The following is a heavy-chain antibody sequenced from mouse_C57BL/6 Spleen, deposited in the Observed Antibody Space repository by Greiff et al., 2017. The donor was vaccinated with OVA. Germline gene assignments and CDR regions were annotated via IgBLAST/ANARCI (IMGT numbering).Heavy chain of an antibody. J-gene: IGHJ4*01. V-gene: IGHV1-64*01. D-gene: IGHD1-1*01. CDR1: GYTFTSYW. CDR3: ARDYYYGSFYAMDY. CDR2: IHPNSGST. Sequence: QVQLQQPGAELVKPGASVKLSCKASGYTFTSYWMHWVKQRPGQGLEWIGMIHPNSGSTNYNEKFKRKAALTVDKSSSTAYMQLSSLTSEDSAVYYCARDYYYGSFYAMDYWGQGTSVTVSS.